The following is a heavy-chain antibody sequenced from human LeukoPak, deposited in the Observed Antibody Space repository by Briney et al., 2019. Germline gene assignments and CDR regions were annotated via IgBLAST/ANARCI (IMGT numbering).Heavy chain of an antibody. CDR1: GGSFSGYY. D-gene: IGHD2-2*01. Sequence: SETLSLTCAVYGGSFSGYYWSWIRQPPGKGLEWIGEINHSGSTNYNPSLKSRVTISVDTSKNQFSLKLSSVTAADTAVYYCARDRYVPSWYYYYYGMDVWGQGTAVTVSS. J-gene: IGHJ6*02. CDR3: ARDRYVPSWYYYYYGMDV. V-gene: IGHV4-34*01. CDR2: INHSGST.